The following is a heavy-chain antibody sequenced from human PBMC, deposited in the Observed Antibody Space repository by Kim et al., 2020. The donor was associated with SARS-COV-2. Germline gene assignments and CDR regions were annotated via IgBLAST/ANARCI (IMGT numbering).Heavy chain of an antibody. CDR2: ISSGGGST. J-gene: IGHJ6*02. CDR3: AKNIKYYYHGVDV. CDR1: GLIFDNYA. Sequence: GGSLRLSCAASGLIFDNYAMTWVRQAPGKGLEWVSAISSGGGSTYYADSVKGRFTISRDNSKNTMFLQMNSLRAEDTAVYYCAKNIKYYYHGVDVWGQGTTVTVSS. D-gene: IGHD2-15*01. V-gene: IGHV3-23*01.